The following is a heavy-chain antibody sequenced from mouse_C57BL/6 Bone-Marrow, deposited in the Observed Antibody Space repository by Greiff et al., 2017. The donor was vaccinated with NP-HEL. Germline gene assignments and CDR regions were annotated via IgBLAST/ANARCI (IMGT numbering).Heavy chain of an antibody. CDR3: ARETTVVATSYFDY. CDR1: GFTFSDYG. J-gene: IGHJ2*01. V-gene: IGHV5-17*01. Sequence: EVMLVESGGGLVKPGGSLKLSCAASGFTFSDYGMHWVRQAPEKGLEWVAYISSGSSTIYYADTVKGRFTISRDNAKNTLFLQMTSLRSEDTAMYYCARETTVVATSYFDYWGQGTTLTVSS. CDR2: ISSGSSTI. D-gene: IGHD1-1*01.